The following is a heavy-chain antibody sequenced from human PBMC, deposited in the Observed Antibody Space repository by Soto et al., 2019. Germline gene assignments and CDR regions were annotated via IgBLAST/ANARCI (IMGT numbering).Heavy chain of an antibody. CDR2: IYYSGST. CDR1: GGSISSSSYY. Sequence: PSETLSLTCTVSGGSISSSSYYWGWIRQPPGKGLEWIGSIYYSGSTYYNPSLKSRVTISVDTSKNQFSLKLSSVTAADTAVYYCARLEDIVVVVVFEELYNWFDPWGQGTLVTVSS. V-gene: IGHV4-39*01. J-gene: IGHJ5*02. CDR3: ARLEDIVVVVVFEELYNWFDP. D-gene: IGHD2-15*01.